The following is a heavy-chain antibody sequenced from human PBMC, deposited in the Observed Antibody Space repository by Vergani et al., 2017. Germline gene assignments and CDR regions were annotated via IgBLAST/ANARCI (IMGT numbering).Heavy chain of an antibody. D-gene: IGHD2-15*01. CDR2: ISYDGSNK. J-gene: IGHJ4*02. Sequence: VQLLESGGDLVQPGGSLRLSCAASGFTFNHYAMNWVRQAPGKGLEWVAVISYDGSNKYYADSVKGRFTISRDNSKNTLYLQMNSLRAEDTAVYYCAKTPSRYCSGGSCYSIGRWGQGTLVTVSS. CDR1: GFTFNHYA. V-gene: IGHV3-30*18. CDR3: AKTPSRYCSGGSCYSIGR.